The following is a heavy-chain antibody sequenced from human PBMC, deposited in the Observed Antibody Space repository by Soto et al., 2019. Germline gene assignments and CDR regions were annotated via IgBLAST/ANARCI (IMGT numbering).Heavy chain of an antibody. J-gene: IGHJ2*01. CDR3: AALTATYWNFSS. D-gene: IGHD2-21*02. CDR2: IHYSGTT. CDR1: GDSSTAADHY. Sequence: PSQTLSLTCTGSGDSSTAADHYQTWIHEHPVTRIASLGYIHYSGTTDYNPSLKSRLTVSVDTSKNQFCLRLRSVTAADTAIYYCAALTATYWNFSSWGRGTLVTVSS. V-gene: IGHV4-31*03.